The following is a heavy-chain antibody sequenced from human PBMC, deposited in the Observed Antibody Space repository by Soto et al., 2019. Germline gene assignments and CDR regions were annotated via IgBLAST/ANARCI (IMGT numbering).Heavy chain of an antibody. Sequence: EVQLVESGGGLVQPGGSLRLSCAASGFTFSSYWMSWVRQAPGKGLEWVANIKQDGSEKYYVDSVKGRFTISRDNAKNSLYLQMNSLRAEDTDVYYCARDYDYIWGSYPDDYWGQGTLVTVSS. CDR1: GFTFSSYW. D-gene: IGHD3-16*02. J-gene: IGHJ4*02. CDR3: ARDYDYIWGSYPDDY. CDR2: IKQDGSEK. V-gene: IGHV3-7*04.